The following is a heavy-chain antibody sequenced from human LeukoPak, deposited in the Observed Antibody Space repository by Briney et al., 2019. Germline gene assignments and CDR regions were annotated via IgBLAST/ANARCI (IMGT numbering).Heavy chain of an antibody. V-gene: IGHV5-51*01. CDR1: GYRFTSYW. CDR3: ARHVPHPSGAFDI. D-gene: IGHD3-10*01. CDR2: IYPGDSDT. J-gene: IGHJ3*02. Sequence: GESLKISCKGSGYRFTSYWIGWVRQMPGKGLEWMGIIYPGDSDTRYSPSFQGQVTISADKSISTAYLQWSSLKASDTAMYYCARHVPHPSGAFDIWGQGTMVTVSS.